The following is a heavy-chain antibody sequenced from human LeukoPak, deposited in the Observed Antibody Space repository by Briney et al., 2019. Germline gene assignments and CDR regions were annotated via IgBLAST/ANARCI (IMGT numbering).Heavy chain of an antibody. D-gene: IGHD4-4*01. J-gene: IGHJ4*02. V-gene: IGHV4-34*01. CDR2: INHSGST. Sequence: SETLSLTCAVYGGSFSGYYWSWIRQPPGKGLEWIGEINHSGSTNYNPSLKSRVTISVDTSKNQFSLKLSSVTAADTAVYYCARQDDYSIFDYWGQGTLVTVSS. CDR1: GGSFSGYY. CDR3: ARQDDYSIFDY.